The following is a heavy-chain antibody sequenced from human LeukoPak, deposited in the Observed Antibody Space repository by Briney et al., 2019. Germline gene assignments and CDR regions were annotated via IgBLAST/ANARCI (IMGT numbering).Heavy chain of an antibody. J-gene: IGHJ4*02. CDR3: AKDGTIVGARNYFDY. V-gene: IGHV3-30*18. CDR1: GLSFSDHG. Sequence: QPGRSLRLSCVASGLSFSDHGMHWVRQAPGKGLEWVAVISYDGSNKYYADSMKGRFIISRDNSKNTLYLQMNSLRAEDTAVYYCAKDGTIVGARNYFDYWGQGTLVTVSS. CDR2: ISYDGSNK. D-gene: IGHD1-26*01.